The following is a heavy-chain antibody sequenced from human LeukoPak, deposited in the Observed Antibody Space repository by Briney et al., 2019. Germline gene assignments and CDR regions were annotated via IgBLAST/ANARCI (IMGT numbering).Heavy chain of an antibody. V-gene: IGHV3-33*01. CDR2: IWYDGSNK. CDR3: ARGQLGLHYFDY. J-gene: IGHJ4*02. Sequence: PGRSLRLSCAASGFTFSSYGMHWARQAPGKGLEWVAVIWYDGSNKYYADSVKGRFTISRDNSKNTLYLQMNSLRAEDTAVYYCARGQLGLHYFDYWGQGTLVTVSS. CDR1: GFTFSSYG. D-gene: IGHD6-13*01.